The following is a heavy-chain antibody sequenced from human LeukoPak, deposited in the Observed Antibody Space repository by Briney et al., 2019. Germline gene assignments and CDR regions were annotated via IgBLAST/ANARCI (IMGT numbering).Heavy chain of an antibody. D-gene: IGHD6-25*01. Sequence: SQTLSLTCAISGDSVSSNSAAWNWIGQSPSRGLEWLGRTYYRSKWYVESAPSVKSRITINPDTSKNQFSLQLNSVTPEDTAVYYCARGFLKLSFDFWGQGTLVTVSS. CDR1: GDSVSSNSAA. CDR3: ARGFLKLSFDF. CDR2: TYYRSKWYV. V-gene: IGHV6-1*01. J-gene: IGHJ4*02.